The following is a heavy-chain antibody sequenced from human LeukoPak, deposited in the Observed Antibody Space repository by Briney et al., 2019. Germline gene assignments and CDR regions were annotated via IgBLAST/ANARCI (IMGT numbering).Heavy chain of an antibody. V-gene: IGHV4-59*01. Sequence: SETLSLTCTVSGGSISSYYWSWIRQPPGKGLEWIGYIYYSGSTNYNPSLKSRVTISVDTSKNQFSLKLSSVTAADTAVYYCARHPITIFGVNDAFDIWGQGIMVTVSS. CDR2: IYYSGST. D-gene: IGHD3-3*01. CDR3: ARHPITIFGVNDAFDI. CDR1: GGSISSYY. J-gene: IGHJ3*02.